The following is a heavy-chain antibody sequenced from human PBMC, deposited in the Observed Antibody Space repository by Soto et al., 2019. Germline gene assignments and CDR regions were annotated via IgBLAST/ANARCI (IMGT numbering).Heavy chain of an antibody. CDR2: ISYDGSKK. V-gene: IGHV3-30*18. CDR3: AKSEGPYYYYYMDV. J-gene: IGHJ6*03. Sequence: QVQLVGSGGGVVQPGRPLGHSCEAPEFTFSSYGMNWVRQAPGKGLEWVEVISYDGSKKYYEDSVKGRFTISRDNSKNTLYLQMNSLRAEDTAVYYCAKSEGPYYYYYMDVWGKGTTVTVSS. CDR1: EFTFSSYG.